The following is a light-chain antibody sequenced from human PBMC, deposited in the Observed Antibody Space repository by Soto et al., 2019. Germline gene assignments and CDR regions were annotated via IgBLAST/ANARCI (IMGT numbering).Light chain of an antibody. J-gene: IGKJ1*01. V-gene: IGKV3-15*01. CDR2: GAS. CDR1: QSLSRS. Sequence: EIVLTQSPGTLSLSPGDRATLSCRASQSLSRSSLAWYQQKPGRAPRLLIYGASTRATGIPARFSGSGSGTEFTLTISSLQSEDFAVYYCQQYNNWPRTFGQGTKVDI. CDR3: QQYNNWPRT.